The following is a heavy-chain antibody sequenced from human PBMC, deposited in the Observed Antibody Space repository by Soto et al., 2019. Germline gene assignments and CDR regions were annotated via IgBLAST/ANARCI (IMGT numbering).Heavy chain of an antibody. J-gene: IGHJ4*02. D-gene: IGHD4-4*01. Sequence: ASVKVSCKASGYTFTSYYIHWVRQAPAQGLEWMGIINPSGCSRSYAQKFQGRVTMTKDTSTSTAYMELSSLRSEDTAVSYCARERYTVTTDWGQGTLVTVSS. CDR3: ARERYTVTTD. CDR1: GYTFTSYY. V-gene: IGHV1-46*01. CDR2: INPSGCSR.